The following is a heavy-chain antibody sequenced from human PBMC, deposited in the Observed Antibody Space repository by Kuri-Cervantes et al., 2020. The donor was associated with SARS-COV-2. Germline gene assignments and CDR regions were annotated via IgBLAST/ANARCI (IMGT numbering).Heavy chain of an antibody. D-gene: IGHD4-23*01. CDR1: GYTFTGYY. Sequence: ASVKVSCKASGYTFTGYYMHWVRQAPGRGLEWMGRINPNSGGTNYAQKFQGGVTMTRDTSISTAYMELSRLRSDDTAVYYCARDPGGLDAFDIWGQGTMVTVSS. CDR2: INPNSGGT. V-gene: IGHV1-2*06. CDR3: ARDPGGLDAFDI. J-gene: IGHJ3*02.